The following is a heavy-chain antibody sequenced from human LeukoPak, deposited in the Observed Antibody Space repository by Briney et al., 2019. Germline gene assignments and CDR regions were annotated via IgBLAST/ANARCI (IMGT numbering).Heavy chain of an antibody. Sequence: GGSLRLSCAASGFTFSSYWMHWVRQVPGKGLVWVPRIKSDGSGTSYADSVKGRFTISRDNAKNTLYLQMNSLRAEDTAVYYCARDRAYGMDVWGQGTTVTVSS. J-gene: IGHJ6*02. V-gene: IGHV3-74*01. CDR2: IKSDGSGT. CDR3: ARDRAYGMDV. CDR1: GFTFSSYW.